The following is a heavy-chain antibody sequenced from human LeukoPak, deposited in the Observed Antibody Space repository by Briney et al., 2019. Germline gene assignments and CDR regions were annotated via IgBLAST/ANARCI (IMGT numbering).Heavy chain of an antibody. CDR3: ATPTVTTGAFDI. D-gene: IGHD4-17*01. CDR2: INPNSGGT. V-gene: IGHV1-2*02. Sequence: GASVKVSCKASGYTFSGYYIHWVRQAPGQGLEWMGWINPNSGGTDYAQNFQGRVTMTRDTSISTAYMELSRLRSDDTAVYYCATPTVTTGAFDIWGQGTMVIVSS. CDR1: GYTFSGYY. J-gene: IGHJ3*02.